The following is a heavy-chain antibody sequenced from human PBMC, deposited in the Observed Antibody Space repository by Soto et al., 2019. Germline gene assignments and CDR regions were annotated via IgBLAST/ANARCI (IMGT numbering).Heavy chain of an antibody. CDR2: IYQSGST. CDR1: GAPITSGAYS. Sequence: PSETLSLTCTVSGAPITSGAYSWSWIRQPPGKCLEWIGFIYQSGSTHYNPSLKSRVTISVDRSKNHFSLQLTSLTAADTAVYYCASDMSGCSRSDCYLSGWFDPGGPGTLVTGSS. CDR3: ASDMSGCSRSDCYLSGWFDP. D-gene: IGHD2-21*02. V-gene: IGHV4-30-2*01. J-gene: IGHJ5*02.